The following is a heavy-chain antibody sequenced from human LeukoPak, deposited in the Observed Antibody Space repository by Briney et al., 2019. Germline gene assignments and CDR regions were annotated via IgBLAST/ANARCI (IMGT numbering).Heavy chain of an antibody. V-gene: IGHV3-9*01. CDR3: AKALYYYDSSGYHDAFDI. D-gene: IGHD3-22*01. CDR1: GFTFDDYA. CDR2: ISWNSGSI. J-gene: IGHJ3*02. Sequence: LPGRSLRLSCAASGFTFDDYAMHWVRQAPGKGLEWVSGISWNSGSIGYADSVKGRFTISRDNAKNSLYLQMNSLRAEDTALYYCAKALYYYDSSGYHDAFDIWGQGTMVTVSS.